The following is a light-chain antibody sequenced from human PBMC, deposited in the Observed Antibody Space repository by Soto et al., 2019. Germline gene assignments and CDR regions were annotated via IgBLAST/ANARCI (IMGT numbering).Light chain of an antibody. CDR2: GAS. CDR3: QQYNSWPLT. V-gene: IGKV3-20*01. CDR1: QSVSSSY. J-gene: IGKJ4*01. Sequence: EIVLTQSPGTLSLSPGERATLSCRANQSVSSSYLAWYQQKPGQAPRLLIYGASSRATGIPDRFSGSGSGTDFTLTISRLEPEDFAVYYCQQYNSWPLTFGGGTKVEIK.